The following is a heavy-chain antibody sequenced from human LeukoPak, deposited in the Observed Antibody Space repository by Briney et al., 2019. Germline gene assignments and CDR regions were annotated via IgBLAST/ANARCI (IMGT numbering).Heavy chain of an antibody. J-gene: IGHJ3*02. V-gene: IGHV5-51*01. Sequence: PGESLKISCKGSGYSFTSYWIGWVRQMPGKGLEWMGIIYPGDSDTRYSPSFQGQVTISADKSISTAYLQWSSLKASDTAMYYCARRVRAGHCSSTSCYGAFDIWGQGTMVTVSS. CDR3: ARRVRAGHCSSTSCYGAFDI. CDR1: GYSFTSYW. CDR2: IYPGDSDT. D-gene: IGHD2-2*01.